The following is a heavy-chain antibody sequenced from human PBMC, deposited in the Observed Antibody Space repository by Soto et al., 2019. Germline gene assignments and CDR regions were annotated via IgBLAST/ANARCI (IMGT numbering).Heavy chain of an antibody. CDR3: ARDRGGGHNPVDY. CDR2: IYYSGST. V-gene: IGHV4-59*01. Sequence: QVQLQESGPGLVKPSETLSLTCTVSGGSISSYYWNWIRQSPGKGLEWIGYIYYSGSTSYNPSLKSRVTISVATSNNQFSLKLSSVTAADTAVYYCARDRGGGHNPVDYWGQGTLVTVSS. J-gene: IGHJ4*02. CDR1: GGSISSYY. D-gene: IGHD2-15*01.